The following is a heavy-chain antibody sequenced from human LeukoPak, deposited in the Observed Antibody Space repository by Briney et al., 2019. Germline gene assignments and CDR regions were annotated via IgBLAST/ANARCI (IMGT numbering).Heavy chain of an antibody. J-gene: IGHJ6*02. CDR3: ARGDSSEDYYYYYGMDV. CDR1: GGSISSSNW. Sequence: PSGTLSLTCAVSGGSISSSNWWSWVRQPPGKGLEWIGEIYHSGSTNYNPSLKSRVTISVDKSKNQFSLKLSSVTAADTAVYYCARGDSSEDYYYYYGMDVWGQGTTVTVSS. V-gene: IGHV4-4*02. D-gene: IGHD3/OR15-3a*01. CDR2: IYHSGST.